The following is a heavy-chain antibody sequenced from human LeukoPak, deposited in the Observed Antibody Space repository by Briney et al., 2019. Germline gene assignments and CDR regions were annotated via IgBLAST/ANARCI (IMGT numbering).Heavy chain of an antibody. J-gene: IGHJ4*02. CDR2: IYYSGST. CDR1: GGSISSYY. CDR3: ARVLHNNYYDPHYFDD. Sequence: SETLSLTCIVSGGSISSYYWSWIRQPPGRGLEWIGYIYYSGSTNYNPSLKSRVTISVDTSKNQFSLKLSSVTAADTAVYYCARVLHNNYYDPHYFDDWGQGTLVTVSS. D-gene: IGHD3-22*01. V-gene: IGHV4-59*01.